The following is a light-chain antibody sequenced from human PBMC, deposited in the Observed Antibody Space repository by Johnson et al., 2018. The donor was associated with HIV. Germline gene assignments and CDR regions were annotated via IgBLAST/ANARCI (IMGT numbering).Light chain of an antibody. J-gene: IGLJ1*01. CDR1: DSNIGNNY. V-gene: IGLV1-51*01. CDR3: GTLDSSLKV. Sequence: PSVSAAPGQKVTISCFGSDSNIGNNYVSWYQQVPGTAPKLLIYDNDKRPSGIPDRFSGSKSGTSATLGITGLQTGDEADYYCGTLDSSLKVFGTGTKVTVL. CDR2: DND.